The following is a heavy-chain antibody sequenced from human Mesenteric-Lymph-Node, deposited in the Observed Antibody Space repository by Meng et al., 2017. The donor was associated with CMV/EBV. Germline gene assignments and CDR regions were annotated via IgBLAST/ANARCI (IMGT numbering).Heavy chain of an antibody. J-gene: IGHJ4*02. V-gene: IGHV4-34*01. CDR1: GGSFSGYN. D-gene: IGHD3-22*01. CDR3: ARGERYYYGGSRYPSDY. Sequence: SETLSLTCAVYGGSFSGYNWTWIRQPPGKGLEWIGEINHSGSTDYNPSLKSRVTISVDTSKNHFSLKLSSVTAADTAVYYCARGERYYYGGSRYPSDYWGQGTLVTVSS. CDR2: INHSGST.